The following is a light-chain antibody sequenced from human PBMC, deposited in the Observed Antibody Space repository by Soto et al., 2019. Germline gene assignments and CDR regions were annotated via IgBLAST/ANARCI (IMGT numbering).Light chain of an antibody. Sequence: QSALTQPPSASGTPGQRVTISCSGSSSNIGTNPVNWYQQLPGTAPKLLIYTNYQRPSGVPDRFSGSKSGTSASLAISGLQSEDEADYYCAAWDASLNGHVFGTGTKVTVL. V-gene: IGLV1-44*01. J-gene: IGLJ1*01. CDR2: TNY. CDR3: AAWDASLNGHV. CDR1: SSNIGTNP.